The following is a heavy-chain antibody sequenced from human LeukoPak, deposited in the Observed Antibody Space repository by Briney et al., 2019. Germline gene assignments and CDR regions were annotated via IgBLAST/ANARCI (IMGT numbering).Heavy chain of an antibody. J-gene: IGHJ4*02. Sequence: PGGSLRLSCAASGFTFGSYWMYWVRQAPGKGLVCVSRINSDGSSTSYADSVKGRFIISRDNAKNTLYLQMNGLRAKDTAVYYCARRGAGTGTTDYWGEGTLVTVSS. V-gene: IGHV3-74*01. D-gene: IGHD1-1*01. CDR3: ARRGAGTGTTDY. CDR2: INSDGSST. CDR1: GFTFGSYW.